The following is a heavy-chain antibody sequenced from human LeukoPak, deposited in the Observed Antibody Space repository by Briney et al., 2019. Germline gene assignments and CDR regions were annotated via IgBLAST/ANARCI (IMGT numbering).Heavy chain of an antibody. Sequence: KPSETLSLTCAVYGGSFSGYDWSWIRQPPGKGLEWIGEINHSGSTNYNPSLKSRVTISVDTSKNQFSLKLSSVTAADTAVYYCARVLGYCTNGVCRGAWFDPWGQGTLVTVSS. CDR3: ARVLGYCTNGVCRGAWFDP. CDR2: INHSGST. J-gene: IGHJ5*02. V-gene: IGHV4-34*01. CDR1: GGSFSGYD. D-gene: IGHD2-8*01.